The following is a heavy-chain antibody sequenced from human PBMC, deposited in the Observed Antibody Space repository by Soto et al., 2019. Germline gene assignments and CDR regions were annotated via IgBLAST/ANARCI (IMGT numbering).Heavy chain of an antibody. CDR2: IYPDDSDT. Sequence: EVQLVQSGAEVKKPGESLKISCKASGYSFTSYWIDWVRQMPGKGLEWMGIIYPDDSDTRYSPSFQGQVAISADKSISTAYLQWNSLKASDTAMYYCARHGKLYDHSNFFDNWGQGILVTVSS. CDR3: ARHGKLYDHSNFFDN. J-gene: IGHJ4*02. CDR1: GYSFTSYW. V-gene: IGHV5-51*01. D-gene: IGHD4-4*01.